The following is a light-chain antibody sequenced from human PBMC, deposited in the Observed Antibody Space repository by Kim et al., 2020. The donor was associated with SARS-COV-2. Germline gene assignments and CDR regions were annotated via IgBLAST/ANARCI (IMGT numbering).Light chain of an antibody. V-gene: IGLV4-69*01. Sequence: ASVKLTCTLSSGHSSDAIAWHQQQPEKGPRYLMKLNSDGSHSKGDGIPDRFSGSSSGAERYLTISSLQSEDEADYYCQTWGTGIWVFGGGTQLT. CDR2: LNSDGSH. J-gene: IGLJ3*02. CDR3: QTWGTGIWV. CDR1: SGHSSDA.